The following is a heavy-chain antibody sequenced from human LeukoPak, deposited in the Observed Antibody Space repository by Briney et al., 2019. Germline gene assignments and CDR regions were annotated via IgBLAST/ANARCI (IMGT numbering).Heavy chain of an antibody. V-gene: IGHV4-39*01. D-gene: IGHD3-22*01. Sequence: PSETLSLTCTVSGGSISSGSYYWGWIRQPPGKGLEWIGSISYSGSTYYNPSLKSRVTISVDTSKNQFSLKLSSVTAADTAVYYCARLSSGGYYDSSGYYSDYWGQGTLVTVSS. CDR1: GGSISSGSYY. CDR3: ARLSSGGYYDSSGYYSDY. J-gene: IGHJ4*02. CDR2: ISYSGST.